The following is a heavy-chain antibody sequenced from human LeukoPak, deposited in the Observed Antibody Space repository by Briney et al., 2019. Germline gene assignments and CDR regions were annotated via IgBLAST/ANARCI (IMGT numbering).Heavy chain of an antibody. V-gene: IGHV3-23*01. CDR1: GFTVSSNS. CDR2: ISGSGGST. D-gene: IGHD5-24*01. J-gene: IGHJ4*02. Sequence: GGSLRLSCTVSGFTVSSNSMSWVRQAPGKGLEWVSAISGSGGSTYYADSVKGRFTISRDNSKNTLYLQMNSLRAEDTAVYYCARADGYNRYWGQGTLVTVSS. CDR3: ARADGYNRY.